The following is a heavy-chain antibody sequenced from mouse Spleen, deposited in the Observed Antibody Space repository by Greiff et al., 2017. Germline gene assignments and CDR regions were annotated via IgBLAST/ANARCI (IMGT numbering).Heavy chain of an antibody. D-gene: IGHD2-3*01. CDR2: INPNNGGT. Sequence: VQLQQSGPELVKPGASVKMSCKASGYTFTDYNMHWVKQSHGKSLEWIGYINPNNGGTSYNQKFKGKATLTVNKSSSTAYMELRSLTSEDSAVYYCATGNDGYFYAMDYWGQGTSVTVSS. V-gene: IGHV1-22*01. CDR3: ATGNDGYFYAMDY. CDR1: GYTFTDYN. J-gene: IGHJ4*01.